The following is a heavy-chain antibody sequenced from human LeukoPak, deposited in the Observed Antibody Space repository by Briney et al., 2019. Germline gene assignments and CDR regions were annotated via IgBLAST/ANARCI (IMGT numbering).Heavy chain of an antibody. J-gene: IGHJ3*02. Sequence: GGSLRLSCEASGVTFSSYVMSWVRQAPGKGPEWVSGISGSGGGTYYADSVKGRFTISRDNSKNTLYLQMNSLRAEDTAVYYCAKDPPYSSSGRDAFDIWGQGTMVTVSS. CDR3: AKDPPYSSSGRDAFDI. CDR2: ISGSGGGT. CDR1: GVTFSSYV. D-gene: IGHD6-13*01. V-gene: IGHV3-23*01.